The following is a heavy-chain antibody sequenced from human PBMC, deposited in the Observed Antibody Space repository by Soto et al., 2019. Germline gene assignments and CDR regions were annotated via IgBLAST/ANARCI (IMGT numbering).Heavy chain of an antibody. CDR1: GGSISSSSYY. D-gene: IGHD1-26*01. CDR2: IYYSGST. V-gene: IGHV4-39*01. Sequence: QLQLQESGPGLVKPSETLSLTCTVSGGSISSSSYYWGWIRQPPGRGLEWIGSIYYSGSTYYNPSLKSRVTISVDTSKNQFSLKLSSVTAPDTAVYYCARTSGSYSYWGQGTLVTVSS. J-gene: IGHJ4*02. CDR3: ARTSGSYSY.